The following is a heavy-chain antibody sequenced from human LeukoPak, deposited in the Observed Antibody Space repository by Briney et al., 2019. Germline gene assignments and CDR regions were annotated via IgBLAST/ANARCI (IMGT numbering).Heavy chain of an antibody. D-gene: IGHD2-15*01. CDR1: GFTFSSYS. Sequence: GGSLRLSCAASGFTFSSYSMNWVRQAPGKGLEWVSSISSSSSYIYYADSVKGRFTISRDNAKNSLYLQMNSLRAEDTAVCYCARDPAAAGYYYMDVWGKGTTVTVSS. V-gene: IGHV3-21*01. CDR2: ISSSSSYI. CDR3: ARDPAAAGYYYMDV. J-gene: IGHJ6*03.